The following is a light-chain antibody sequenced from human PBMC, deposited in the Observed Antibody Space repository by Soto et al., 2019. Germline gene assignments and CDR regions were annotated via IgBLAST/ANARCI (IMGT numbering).Light chain of an antibody. V-gene: IGKV1-5*03. CDR3: HQYHKFQYT. J-gene: IGKJ2*01. Sequence: DIQMTQSPSTLSASVEDRVTITCRASQSISAWLAWYQQKPGKAPKLLVYKASTLETGVPSRFSGSGSGTEFTLTISSLQPDDFATYYCHQYHKFQYTFGQVTKLEIK. CDR2: KAS. CDR1: QSISAW.